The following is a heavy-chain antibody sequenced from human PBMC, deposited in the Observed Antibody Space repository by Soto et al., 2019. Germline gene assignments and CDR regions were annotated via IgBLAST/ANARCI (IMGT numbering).Heavy chain of an antibody. Sequence: SLTCTVSSGSISSTPYYWAWIRQPPGKGLQWIGSIYYSGSTYYNPSLKSRVTISVDTSKSQFSLQVRSVTAADTAMYYCARDRTQQTIFDFWGQGTLVTVSS. CDR1: SGSISSTPYY. V-gene: IGHV4-39*02. CDR2: IYYSGST. CDR3: ARDRTQQTIFDF. J-gene: IGHJ4*02.